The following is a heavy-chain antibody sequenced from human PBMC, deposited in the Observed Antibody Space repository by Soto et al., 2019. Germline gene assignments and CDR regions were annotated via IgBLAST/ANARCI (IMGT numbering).Heavy chain of an antibody. J-gene: IGHJ4*02. CDR3: ARKLISGWYGDS. CDR2: IIHSGST. D-gene: IGHD6-19*01. CDR1: GGSISSTTYY. Sequence: LSLTCTVSGGSISSTTYYWGWMRQPPGKGLEWIGEIIHSGSTNYNPSLKRRVTISVDTSKNQFSLKLNSLTAADTAVYYCARKLISGWYGDSWGQGTPVTDSS. V-gene: IGHV4-39*07.